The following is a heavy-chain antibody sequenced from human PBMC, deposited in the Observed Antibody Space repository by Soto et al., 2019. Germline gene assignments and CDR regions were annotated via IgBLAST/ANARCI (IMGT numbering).Heavy chain of an antibody. CDR3: ARDGYDGSGSPYPAY. D-gene: IGHD3-10*01. CDR1: GVSISYNY. V-gene: IGHV4-59*01. J-gene: IGHJ4*02. Sequence: PSETLSLTCTVSGVSISYNYWSWIRQGPGKGLEWIGYVFYLGSTDYKPSLKSRVTISGDTSKMQFSLRLSSVTAADAAIYYCARDGYDGSGSPYPAYWGPGTQVTVSS. CDR2: VFYLGST.